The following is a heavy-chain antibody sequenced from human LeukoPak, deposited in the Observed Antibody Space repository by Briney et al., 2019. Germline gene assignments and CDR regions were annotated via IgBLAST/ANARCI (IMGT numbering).Heavy chain of an antibody. Sequence: SETLSLTCTVSGGSTSSGSYYWSWIRQPAGKGLEWIGRIYTSGSTNYNPSLKSRVTISVDTSKNQFSLKLSSVTAADTAVYYCAREDCSSTSCYTWGGYYYYYMDVWGKGTTVTVSS. D-gene: IGHD2-2*02. CDR2: IYTSGST. J-gene: IGHJ6*03. V-gene: IGHV4-61*02. CDR1: GGSTSSGSYY. CDR3: AREDCSSTSCYTWGGYYYYYMDV.